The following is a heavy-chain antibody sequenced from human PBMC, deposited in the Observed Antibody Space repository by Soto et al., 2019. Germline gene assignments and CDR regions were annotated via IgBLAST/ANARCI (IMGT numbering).Heavy chain of an antibody. J-gene: IGHJ6*03. Sequence: GGSLRLSCAASGFTVSSNYMSWVRQAPGKGLEWVSVIYSGGSTYYADSVKGRFTTSRDNSKNTLYLQMNSLRAEDTAVYYCARERPYCSGGSCYSTNYYMDVWGKGTTVTVSS. CDR2: IYSGGST. CDR3: ARERPYCSGGSCYSTNYYMDV. D-gene: IGHD2-15*01. CDR1: GFTVSSNY. V-gene: IGHV3-66*01.